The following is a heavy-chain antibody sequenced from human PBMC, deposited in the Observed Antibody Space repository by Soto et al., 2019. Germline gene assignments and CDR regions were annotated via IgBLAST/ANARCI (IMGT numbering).Heavy chain of an antibody. D-gene: IGHD6-13*01. J-gene: IGHJ4*02. CDR3: TKKGSGNWYYFDY. CDR1: GYSFTSYD. V-gene: IGHV1-8*01. Sequence: RASVKVSCKTSGYSFTSYDITWVRQAPGQGLEWMGWVNPKSGNTGYAQKFQGRLTMTRNTSIGTAYMELSSLRSEDTAVYYCTKKGSGNWYYFDYWGQGSLVTVSS. CDR2: VNPKSGNT.